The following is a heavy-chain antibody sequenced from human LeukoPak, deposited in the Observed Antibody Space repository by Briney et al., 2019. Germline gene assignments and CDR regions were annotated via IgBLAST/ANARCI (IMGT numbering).Heavy chain of an antibody. J-gene: IGHJ4*02. CDR2: INPSGGST. V-gene: IGHV1-46*01. D-gene: IGHD4-17*01. CDR1: GYTFTSYY. Sequence: ASVKVSCKASGYTFTSYYMHWVRQAPGQGLEWMGIINPSGGSTSYAQKFQGRVTTTRDTSTSTVYMELSSLRSEDTAVYYCARDGYGDYGEHRPLDYWGQGTLVTVSS. CDR3: ARDGYGDYGEHRPLDY.